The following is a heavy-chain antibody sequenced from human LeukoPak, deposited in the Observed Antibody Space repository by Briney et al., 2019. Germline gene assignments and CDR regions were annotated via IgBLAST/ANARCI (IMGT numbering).Heavy chain of an antibody. V-gene: IGHV4-34*01. CDR1: GGSFSGYY. CDR2: INHSGST. Sequence: SETLSLTCAVYGGSFSGYYWSWIHQPPGKGLEWIGEINHSGSTNYNPSLKSRVTISVDTSKNQFSLKLSSVTAADTAVYYCAREGVVVPAVLPYYMDVWGKGTTVTVSS. CDR3: AREGVVVPAVLPYYMDV. D-gene: IGHD2-2*01. J-gene: IGHJ6*03.